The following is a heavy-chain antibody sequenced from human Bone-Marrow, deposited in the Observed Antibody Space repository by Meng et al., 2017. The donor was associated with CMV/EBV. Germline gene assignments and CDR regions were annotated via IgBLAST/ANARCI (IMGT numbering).Heavy chain of an antibody. D-gene: IGHD4/OR15-4a*01. Sequence: GSLRLSCAVFGGSISSSNWWSWVRQSPGKGLEWIGEIYHSGSTNYNPSLKSRVTISLDKSKNQFSLKLSSVTAADTAVYYCASSGAGMDVWGQGTTVTVSS. J-gene: IGHJ6*02. CDR2: IYHSGST. CDR3: ASSGAGMDV. CDR1: GGSISSSNW. V-gene: IGHV4-4*02.